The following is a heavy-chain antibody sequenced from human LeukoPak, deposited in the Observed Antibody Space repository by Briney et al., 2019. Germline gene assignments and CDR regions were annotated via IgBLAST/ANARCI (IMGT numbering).Heavy chain of an antibody. CDR2: INHSGST. CDR3: AREVGIAAAGYYYYYYMDV. V-gene: IGHV4-34*01. Sequence: SETLSLTCAVYGGSFSGYYWSWIRQPPGKGLEWIGEINHSGSTNYNPSLKSRVTISVDTSKNQFSLKLSSVTAADTAVYYCAREVGIAAAGYYYYYYMDVWGKGTTVTISS. J-gene: IGHJ6*03. D-gene: IGHD6-13*01. CDR1: GGSFSGYY.